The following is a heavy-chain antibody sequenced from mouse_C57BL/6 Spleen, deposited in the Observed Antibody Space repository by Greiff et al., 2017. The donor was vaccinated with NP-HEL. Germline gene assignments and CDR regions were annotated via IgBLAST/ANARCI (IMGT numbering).Heavy chain of an antibody. CDR3: ARTPNGAMDY. CDR1: GYTFTSYW. Sequence: QVQLQQPGAELVKPGASVKLSCKASGYTFTSYWMQWVKQRPGQGLEWIGEIDPSDSYTNYNQKFKGKATLTVDTSSSTAYMQLSSLTSEDSAVYYCARTPNGAMDYWGQGTSVTVSS. V-gene: IGHV1-50*01. J-gene: IGHJ4*01. CDR2: IDPSDSYT.